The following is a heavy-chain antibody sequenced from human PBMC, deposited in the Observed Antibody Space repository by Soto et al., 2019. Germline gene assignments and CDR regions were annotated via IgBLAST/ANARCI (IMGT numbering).Heavy chain of an antibody. CDR3: EKENWNDVIWWFDP. Sequence: QVQLVESGGGVVQPGRSLRLSCAASGFTFSSYGMHWVRQAPGKGLEWVAVISYDGSNKYYADSVKGRFTISRDNSKNTLYLQMNSLRDEDTAVYYCEKENWNDVIWWFDPWGQGTLVTVSS. J-gene: IGHJ5*02. CDR1: GFTFSSYG. V-gene: IGHV3-30*18. CDR2: ISYDGSNK. D-gene: IGHD1-1*01.